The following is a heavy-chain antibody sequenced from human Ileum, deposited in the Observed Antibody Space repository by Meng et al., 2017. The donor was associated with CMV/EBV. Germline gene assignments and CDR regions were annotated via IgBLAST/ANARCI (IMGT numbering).Heavy chain of an antibody. J-gene: IGHJ5*02. Sequence: ASVKVSCKASGYTFTDYYLHWVRQAPGQGLEWMGWINPNGGGTDYAQTFQGRVTMTWDTSVTTAYLELYRLTSDDTAVYYCARVKCGTTSCSQGLDPWGQGTLVTVSS. CDR3: ARVKCGTTSCSQGLDP. D-gene: IGHD2-2*01. CDR1: GYTFTDYY. V-gene: IGHV1-2*02. CDR2: INPNGGGT.